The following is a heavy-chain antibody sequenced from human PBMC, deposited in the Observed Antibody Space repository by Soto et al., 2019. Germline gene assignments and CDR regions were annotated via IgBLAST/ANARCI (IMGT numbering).Heavy chain of an antibody. CDR2: IYYSGST. CDR1: GGSVSSGSYY. CDR3: ARLAVAGRDFDY. V-gene: IGHV4-61*01. J-gene: IGHJ4*02. D-gene: IGHD6-19*01. Sequence: PSETLSLTCTVSGGSVSSGSYYWSWIRQPPGKGLEWIGYIYYSGSTNYNPSLKSRATISVDTSKNQFSLKLSSVTAADTAVYYCARLAVAGRDFDYWGQGTLVTVSS.